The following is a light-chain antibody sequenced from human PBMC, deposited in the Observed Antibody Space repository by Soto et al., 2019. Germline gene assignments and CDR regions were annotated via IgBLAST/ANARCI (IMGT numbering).Light chain of an antibody. CDR3: QQYYYTPYS. CDR2: WAS. V-gene: IGKV4-1*01. Sequence: DIVMTQSPDSLPVSLGERATINCKSSQSLLYSSNNKNYLAWYQQKPGQPPKLLIFWASTRESGVPDRFSSSGSGTDFTLTICRLQAEYVAVYYCQQYYYTPYSFGQWTKLEIK. CDR1: QSLLYSSNNKNY. J-gene: IGKJ2*03.